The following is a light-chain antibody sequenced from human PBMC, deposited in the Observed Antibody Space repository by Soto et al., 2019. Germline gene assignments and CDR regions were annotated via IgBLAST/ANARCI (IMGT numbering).Light chain of an antibody. CDR3: QQTYIFPWT. CDR2: AAS. V-gene: IGKV1-39*01. Sequence: DIQMTQSPSSLSAFVGDRVTITCRASQNIARYFNWYQQKPGRAPNLLIHAASTLQSGVPSRFSGSGSGTYFTLTITGLQAEDFATYYCQQTYIFPWTFGQGTKVDIK. J-gene: IGKJ1*01. CDR1: QNIARY.